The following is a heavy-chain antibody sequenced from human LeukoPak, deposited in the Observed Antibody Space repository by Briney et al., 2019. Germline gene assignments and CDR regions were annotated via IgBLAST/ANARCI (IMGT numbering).Heavy chain of an antibody. CDR3: ARDSIGNWNSAPDLYYYGMDV. V-gene: IGHV1-18*01. CDR2: ISAYNGNT. CDR1: GYTFTSYG. J-gene: IGHJ6*02. D-gene: IGHD1-7*01. Sequence: ASVKVSCKSSGYTFTSYGFSWVRQAPGQGLEWMGWISAYNGNTNNAQKLQGRVTMTTDTSTSTAYMELRSLRSDDTAVYYCARDSIGNWNSAPDLYYYGMDVWAKGPRSPSP.